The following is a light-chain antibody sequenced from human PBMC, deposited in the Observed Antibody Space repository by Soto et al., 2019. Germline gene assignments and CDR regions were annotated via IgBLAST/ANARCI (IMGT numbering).Light chain of an antibody. Sequence: DMLVTQSPPSLSAAVGDRVTITFRASQTITTWMAWYQQKPGKAPKLLVYDASTLQSGVATRFSGSGSGTEFTLIISGLQPEDSATYYCQQYTNTNNPWMFGQGTKVDIK. CDR2: DAS. J-gene: IGKJ1*01. CDR3: QQYTNTNNPWM. V-gene: IGKV1-5*01. CDR1: QTITTW.